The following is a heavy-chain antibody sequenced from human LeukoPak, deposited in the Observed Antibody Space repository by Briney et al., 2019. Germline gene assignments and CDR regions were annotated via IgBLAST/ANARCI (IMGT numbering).Heavy chain of an antibody. Sequence: GGSLRLSCAASGFTFSSYAMSWVRQAPGKGLEWVSITYTGGTTYYADSVKGRFTVSRDNAKNSLYLQLNSLRVEDTAVYYCKSGGAAPGSFDYWGQGTLVTVSP. CDR2: ITYTGGTT. V-gene: IGHV3-23*01. J-gene: IGHJ4*02. CDR1: GFTFSSYA. CDR3: KSGGAAPGSFDY. D-gene: IGHD1-1*01.